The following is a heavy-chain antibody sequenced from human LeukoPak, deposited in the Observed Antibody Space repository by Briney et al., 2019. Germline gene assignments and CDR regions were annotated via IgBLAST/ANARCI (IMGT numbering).Heavy chain of an antibody. D-gene: IGHD5-24*01. CDR2: ISYDGINK. J-gene: IGHJ4*02. CDR1: GFTFSAYG. CDR3: AKDARDGHHSDY. Sequence: HPGGSLRLSCAVSGFTFSAYGMHWVRQAPGKGLEWVAIISYDGINKYYPDSVKGRFTISRDNSKNTLYLQMNCLRAEDTAVYYCAKDARDGHHSDYCGEGTLVTVSS. V-gene: IGHV3-30*18.